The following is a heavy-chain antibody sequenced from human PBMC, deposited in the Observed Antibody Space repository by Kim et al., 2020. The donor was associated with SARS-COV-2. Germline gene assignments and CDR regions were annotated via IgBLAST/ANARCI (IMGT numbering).Heavy chain of an antibody. Sequence: TAYAASVKGRVTISRDDSKTTAYLQMNSLKAEDTAVYYCTSRGYSYGSDYWGQGTLVTVSS. CDR3: TSRGYSYGSDY. V-gene: IGHV3-73*01. J-gene: IGHJ4*02. CDR2: T. D-gene: IGHD5-18*01.